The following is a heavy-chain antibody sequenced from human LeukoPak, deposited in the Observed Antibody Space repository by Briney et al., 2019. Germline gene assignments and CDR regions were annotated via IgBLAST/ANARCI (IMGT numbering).Heavy chain of an antibody. CDR3: AREMILPTTTGATTSAGDY. CDR2: INWNGGST. J-gene: IGHJ4*02. D-gene: IGHD1-26*01. Sequence: PGGSLRLSCAASGFTFDDYGMSWVRQAPGKGLEWVSGINWNGGSTGYADSVKGRFTISRDNARNSLYLQMNSLRAEDTALYYCAREMILPTTTGATTSAGDYWGQGTLVTVSS. CDR1: GFTFDDYG. V-gene: IGHV3-20*04.